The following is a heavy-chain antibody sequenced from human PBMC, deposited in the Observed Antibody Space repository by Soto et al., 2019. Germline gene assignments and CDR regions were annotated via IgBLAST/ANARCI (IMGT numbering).Heavy chain of an antibody. CDR3: ARVQIITGTTSAFDI. CDR2: ISAYNGNT. Sequence: ASVKVSCKASGYTFTSYGISWVRQAPGQGLEWMGWISAYNGNTNYAQKLQGRVTMTTDTSTSTAYMELRSLRSDDTAVYYCARVQIITGTTSAFDIWGQGTMVTVS. D-gene: IGHD1-20*01. V-gene: IGHV1-18*01. J-gene: IGHJ3*02. CDR1: GYTFTSYG.